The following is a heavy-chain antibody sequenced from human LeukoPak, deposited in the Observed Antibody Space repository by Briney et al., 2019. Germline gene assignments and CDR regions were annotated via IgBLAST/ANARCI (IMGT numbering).Heavy chain of an antibody. D-gene: IGHD3-16*02. CDR1: GGTFGSYA. Sequence: SVKVSCKASGGTFGSYAISWVRQAPGQGLEWMGGIIPIFGTANYAQKFQGRVTITADESTSTAYMELSSLRSEDTAVYYCARAQTYYDYVWGSYRYTYFDYWGQGTLVTVSS. CDR2: IIPIFGTA. CDR3: ARAQTYYDYVWGSYRYTYFDY. V-gene: IGHV1-69*01. J-gene: IGHJ4*02.